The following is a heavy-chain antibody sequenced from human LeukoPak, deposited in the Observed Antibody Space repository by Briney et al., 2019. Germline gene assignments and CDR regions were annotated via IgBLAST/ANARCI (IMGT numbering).Heavy chain of an antibody. V-gene: IGHV7-4-1*02. J-gene: IGHJ4*02. D-gene: IGHD6-19*01. CDR2: INTNTGNP. Sequence: GASVKVSCKASGGTFSSYAISWVRQAPGQGLEWMGWINTNTGNPTYAQGFTGRFVFSLDTSVSTAYLQISSLKAEDTAVYYCARDVLKGSQWLVPLFGYWGQGTLVTVSS. CDR1: GGTFSSYA. CDR3: ARDVLKGSQWLVPLFGY.